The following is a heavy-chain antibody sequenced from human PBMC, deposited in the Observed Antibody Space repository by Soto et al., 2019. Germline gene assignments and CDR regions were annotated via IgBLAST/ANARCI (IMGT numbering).Heavy chain of an antibody. D-gene: IGHD2-2*01. CDR1: GFTFKNYA. Sequence: EVQLLESGGGLVQPGGSLRLSCVVSGFTFKNYAMGWVRQAPGKGLEWVAGISGGGAGTNYAESVTGRFTISRDNSKNTLFLQMNSLRDEDTALYYCARAYCGLSSCSRGHFDSWGQGALVAVSS. CDR3: ARAYCGLSSCSRGHFDS. CDR2: ISGGGAGT. V-gene: IGHV3-23*01. J-gene: IGHJ4*02.